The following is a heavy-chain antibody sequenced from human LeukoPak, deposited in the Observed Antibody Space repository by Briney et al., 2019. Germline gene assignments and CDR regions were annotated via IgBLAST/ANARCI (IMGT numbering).Heavy chain of an antibody. CDR3: ARDGTGIVYYYAMDV. D-gene: IGHD3/OR15-3a*01. J-gene: IGHJ6*02. Sequence: GGSLRLSSAPSGFTPSSDRMNWVRPAPGKGLEWVSSIINSIRYIYYADSVKGRFTISRDNTTNSMYLQMHSLRAKGTAVNYCARDGTGIVYYYAMDVWGQGTTVTVSS. V-gene: IGHV3-21*01. CDR2: IINSIRYI. CDR1: GFTPSSDR.